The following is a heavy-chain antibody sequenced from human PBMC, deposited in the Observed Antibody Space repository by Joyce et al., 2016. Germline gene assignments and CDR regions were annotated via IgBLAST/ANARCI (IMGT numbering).Heavy chain of an antibody. CDR3: ATVDYYYGSGTPRDYYYYMDV. CDR1: GYTFTGYY. J-gene: IGHJ6*03. V-gene: IGHV1-69-2*01. D-gene: IGHD3-10*01. CDR2: VDPKDGET. Sequence: EVQLVQSGAEVKKPGATVKISCKVSGYTFTGYYMHWVQQAPGKGLEWMGLVDPKDGETLYAGKFQGRVTVTAGTSTDTAYMELSSLRSEDTAVYYCATVDYYYGSGTPRDYYYYMDVWGKGTTVTVSS.